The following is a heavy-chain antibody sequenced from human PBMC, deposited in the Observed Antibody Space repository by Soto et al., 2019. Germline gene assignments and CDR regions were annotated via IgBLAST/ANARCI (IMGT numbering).Heavy chain of an antibody. CDR3: ARYYFDSSGYSNWFDP. CDR2: IHYSGRT. D-gene: IGHD3-22*01. V-gene: IGHV4-31*11. Sequence: PSETLSLTCAVSGGYITSGAYYWTWIRQHPGKGLEWIAYIHYSGRTYYNPSLKSRVTISVDTSNNQFSLKLSSVTAADTAVYYCARYYFDSSGYSNWFDPWGQGTLVTVSS. CDR1: GGYITSGAYY. J-gene: IGHJ5*02.